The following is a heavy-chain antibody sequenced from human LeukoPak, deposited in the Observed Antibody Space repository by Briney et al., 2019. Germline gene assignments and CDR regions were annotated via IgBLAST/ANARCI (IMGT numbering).Heavy chain of an antibody. CDR3: ARCRGSGCYGGLDY. CDR1: GGSISSYY. D-gene: IGHD6-19*01. Sequence: SETLSLTCTVSGGSISSYYWSWIRQPAGKGLEWIGRIYTSGSTNYNPSLKSRVTMSVDTSKNQFSLKLSSVTAADTAVYYRARCRGSGCYGGLDYWGQGTLVTVSS. CDR2: IYTSGST. V-gene: IGHV4-4*07. J-gene: IGHJ4*02.